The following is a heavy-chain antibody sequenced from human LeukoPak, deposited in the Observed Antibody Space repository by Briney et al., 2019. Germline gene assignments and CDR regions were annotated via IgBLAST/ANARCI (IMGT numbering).Heavy chain of an antibody. CDR3: ARVGYSGYDRGGFVDY. J-gene: IGHJ4*02. CDR1: GFTFSSYS. CDR2: ISSSSSYI. D-gene: IGHD5-12*01. V-gene: IGHV3-21*01. Sequence: GGSLRLSCAASGFTFSSYSMNWVRQAPGKGLEWVSSISSSSSYIYYADSVKGRFTISRDNAKNSLHLQMNSLRAEDTAVYYCARVGYSGYDRGGFVDYWGQGTLVTVSS.